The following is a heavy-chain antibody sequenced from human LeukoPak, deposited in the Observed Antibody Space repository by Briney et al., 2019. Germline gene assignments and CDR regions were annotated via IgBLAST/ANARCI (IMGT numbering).Heavy chain of an antibody. Sequence: SETLSLTCAVYGGSFSDYYWSWIRQPPGKGLEWIGYIYYSGGTYYNPSLKSRVTISVDTSKNQFSLKLSSVTAADTAVYYCARTPPSLWGSYRWIFDYWGQGTLVTVSS. J-gene: IGHJ4*02. CDR1: GGSFSDYY. CDR3: ARTPPSLWGSYRWIFDY. D-gene: IGHD3-16*02. V-gene: IGHV4-34*09. CDR2: IYYSGGT.